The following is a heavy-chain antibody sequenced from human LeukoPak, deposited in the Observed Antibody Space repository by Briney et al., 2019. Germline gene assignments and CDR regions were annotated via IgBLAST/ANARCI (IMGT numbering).Heavy chain of an antibody. V-gene: IGHV3-23*01. CDR2: ISGSGGST. CDR3: AKDGTIFGVVIHDYPFDY. D-gene: IGHD3-3*01. CDR1: GFTFSSYA. Sequence: GGSLRLSCAASGFTFSSYAMSWVRQAPGKGLEWVSAISGSGGSTYYPDSVKGRFTISRDNSKDTLHLQMNSLRAEDTAVYYCAKDGTIFGVVIHDYPFDYWGQGTLVTVSS. J-gene: IGHJ4*02.